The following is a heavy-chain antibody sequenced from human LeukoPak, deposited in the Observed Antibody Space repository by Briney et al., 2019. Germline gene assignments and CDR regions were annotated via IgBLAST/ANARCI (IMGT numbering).Heavy chain of an antibody. V-gene: IGHV3-23*01. CDR1: GSTFTTSA. D-gene: IGHD2-15*01. CDR2: IIVVGGST. J-gene: IGHJ4*02. CDR3: AKTDRYCSGGSCPPGLYYFDY. Sequence: PGGPLRPPCAAPGSTFTTSAMTWVPKAPGKGREWVSAIIVVGGSTYYADSVKGRFTISRDNSKNTLYLQMNSLRAEDTAVYYCAKTDRYCSGGSCPPGLYYFDYWGQGTLVTVSS.